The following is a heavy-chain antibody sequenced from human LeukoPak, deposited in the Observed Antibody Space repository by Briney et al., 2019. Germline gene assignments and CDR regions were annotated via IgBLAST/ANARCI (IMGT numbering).Heavy chain of an antibody. CDR3: ARDHRYYYDSSGNYGMDV. J-gene: IGHJ6*02. V-gene: IGHV4-61*02. D-gene: IGHD3-22*01. Sequence: SETLSLTCTVSGGSISSGSYYWSWIRQPAGKGLEWIGRVYTSGSTNYNPSLKRRVTISVDTSKNQFSLKRSSVTAADTAVYYCARDHRYYYDSSGNYGMDVWGQGRTVTVSS. CDR2: VYTSGST. CDR1: GGSISSGSYY.